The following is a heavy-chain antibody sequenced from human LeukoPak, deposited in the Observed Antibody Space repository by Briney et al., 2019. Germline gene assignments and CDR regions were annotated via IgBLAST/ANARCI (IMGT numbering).Heavy chain of an antibody. J-gene: IGHJ4*02. Sequence: RGSLRLSCAASGFTFSSYAMHWVRQAPGKGLEWVAVISYDGSNKYYADSVKGRLTISRDNSKNTLYLQMNSLRAEDTAVYYCARGGYFDWLSLFDYWGQGTLVTVSS. CDR2: ISYDGSNK. CDR1: GFTFSSYA. D-gene: IGHD3-9*01. V-gene: IGHV3-30*04. CDR3: ARGGYFDWLSLFDY.